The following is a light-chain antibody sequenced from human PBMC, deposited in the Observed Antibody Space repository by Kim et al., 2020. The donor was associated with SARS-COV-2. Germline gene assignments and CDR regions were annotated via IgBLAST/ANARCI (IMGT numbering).Light chain of an antibody. CDR2: GAS. V-gene: IGKV3-20*01. CDR3: QPYGSSPHT. CDR1: QSVSSSY. Sequence: EIVLTQSPGTLSLSPGERATLSCRASQSVSSSYLAWYQQKPGQAPRLLIDGASSRATGIPDRFSGSGSGTDFTLTISRLEPEDFAVYYFQPYGSSPHTFGQGTKVDIK. J-gene: IGKJ1*01.